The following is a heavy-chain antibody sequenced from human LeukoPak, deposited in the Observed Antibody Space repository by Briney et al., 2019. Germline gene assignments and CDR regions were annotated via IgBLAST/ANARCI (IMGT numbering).Heavy chain of an antibody. Sequence: GGSLRLSCSASGFTFSVYAMHWVRQAPGRGLQFVSAISSSGDYTSYSDSVKGRFTISRDNSKNTLHLQMSSLRPEDTAVYFCVKRGRTSDYAYDYWGQGSLVTVSS. CDR2: ISSSGDYT. CDR1: GFTFSVYA. D-gene: IGHD4-17*01. J-gene: IGHJ4*02. CDR3: VKRGRTSDYAYDY. V-gene: IGHV3-64D*06.